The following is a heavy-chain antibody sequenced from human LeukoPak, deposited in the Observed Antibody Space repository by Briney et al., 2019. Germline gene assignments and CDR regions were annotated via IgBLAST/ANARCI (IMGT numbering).Heavy chain of an antibody. CDR1: GYSISSGYY. J-gene: IGHJ5*02. D-gene: IGHD3-9*01. CDR2: IYHSGST. V-gene: IGHV4-38-2*01. Sequence: SETLSLTCAVSGYSISSGYYWGWIRQPPGKGLEWIGSIYHSGSTYYNPSLKSRVTISVDTSKNQLSLKLSSVTAADTAVYYCARYYDILTGYLWGQGTLVTVSS. CDR3: ARYYDILTGYL.